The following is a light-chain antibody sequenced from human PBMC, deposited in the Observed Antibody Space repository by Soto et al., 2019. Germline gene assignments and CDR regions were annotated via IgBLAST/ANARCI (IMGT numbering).Light chain of an antibody. CDR2: GAS. Sequence: EIVLTQSPATLSLSPGERATLSCRASQSVAYTYLAWFQQKPGQAPRLLIYGASNRATGIPDRFSGSGSGTDFTLTISSLEPEDFAVYYCQHRDSWPLTFGGGTKVDI. CDR3: QHRDSWPLT. CDR1: QSVAYTY. V-gene: IGKV3D-20*02. J-gene: IGKJ4*01.